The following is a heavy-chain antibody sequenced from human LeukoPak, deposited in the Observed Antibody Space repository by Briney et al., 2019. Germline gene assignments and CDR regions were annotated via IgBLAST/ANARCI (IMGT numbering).Heavy chain of an antibody. D-gene: IGHD1-14*01. CDR3: ARDRLTGYFDL. J-gene: IGHJ2*01. V-gene: IGHV4-59*01. CDR2: IYYSGST. CDR1: GGSISSYY. Sequence: SETLSLTCTVSGGSISSYYWSWIRQPPGKGLEWVGFIYYSGSTNYNPSLKSRVTISVDTSKNQFSLKLSSVTAADTAVYYCARDRLTGYFDLWGRRTLVTVYS.